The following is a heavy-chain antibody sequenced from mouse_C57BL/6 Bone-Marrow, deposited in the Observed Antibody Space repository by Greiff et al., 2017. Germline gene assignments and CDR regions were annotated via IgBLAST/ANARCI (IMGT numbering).Heavy chain of an antibody. V-gene: IGHV5-2*01. J-gene: IGHJ4*01. CDR3: ATYDYDGAMDY. CDR2: INSDGGST. Sequence: EVKLVESGGGLVQPGESLKLSCESNEYEFPSHDMSCVRKTPEKRLELVAAINSDGGSTYYPDTMERRFIISRDNTKKTLYLQMSSLRSEDTALYYCATYDYDGAMDYWGQGTSVTVSS. D-gene: IGHD2-4*01. CDR1: EYEFPSHD.